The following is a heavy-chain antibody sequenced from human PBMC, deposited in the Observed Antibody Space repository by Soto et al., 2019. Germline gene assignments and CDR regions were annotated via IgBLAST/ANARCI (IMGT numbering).Heavy chain of an antibody. J-gene: IGHJ5*02. Sequence: VASVKVSCKASGGTFSSYAISWVRQAPGQGLEWMGGIIPIFGTANYAQKFQGRVTITADESTSTAYMELSSLRSEDTAVYYCARSGSSSWYFSPWGQGTLVTVSS. D-gene: IGHD6-13*01. CDR2: IIPIFGTA. CDR3: ARSGSSSWYFSP. V-gene: IGHV1-69*13. CDR1: GGTFSSYA.